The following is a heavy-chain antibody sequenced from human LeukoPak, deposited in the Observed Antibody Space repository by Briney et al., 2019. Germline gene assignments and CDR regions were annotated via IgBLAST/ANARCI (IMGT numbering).Heavy chain of an antibody. V-gene: IGHV3-21*01. J-gene: IGHJ5*02. Sequence: GGSLRLSCAASGFTFSSYSMNWVRQAPGKGLDWVSSISSSSSYIYYADSVKGRFTISRDNAKNSLYLQMNSLRAEDTAVYYCARDYSGYCSSTSCYFHNWFVPWGQGTLVTVSS. CDR1: GFTFSSYS. CDR2: ISSSSSYI. CDR3: ARDYSGYCSSTSCYFHNWFVP. D-gene: IGHD2-2*01.